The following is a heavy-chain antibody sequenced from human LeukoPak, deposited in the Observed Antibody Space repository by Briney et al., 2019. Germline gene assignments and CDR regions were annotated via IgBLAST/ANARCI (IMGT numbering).Heavy chain of an antibody. CDR2: VIGSGLRT. Sequence: GGSLRLSCAASGFSFGGYAMSWVRQTPGKGPEWVAAVIGSGLRTYYADSVKGRFTISRDNSKDTLDLQMNSLRAEDTAIYYCVKDRSTMVRGVRLADNDAFEIWGQGTMVTVSS. CDR1: GFSFGGYA. V-gene: IGHV3-23*01. CDR3: VKDRSTMVRGVRLADNDAFEI. D-gene: IGHD3-10*01. J-gene: IGHJ3*02.